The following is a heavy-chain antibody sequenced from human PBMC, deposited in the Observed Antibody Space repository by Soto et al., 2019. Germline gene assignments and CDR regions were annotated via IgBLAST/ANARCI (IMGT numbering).Heavy chain of an antibody. D-gene: IGHD2-2*01. J-gene: IGHJ6*03. CDR2: ISYDGSNK. CDR3: AKDGGASPIVVVPAAMGYYYMDV. Sequence: QVQLVGSGGGVVQPGRSLRLSCAASGFTFSSYGMHWVRQAPGKGLEWVADISYDGSNKYYADSVKGRFTISRDNSKNTLYLQMNSLRAEDTAVYYCAKDGGASPIVVVPAAMGYYYMDVWGKGTTVTVSS. V-gene: IGHV3-30*18. CDR1: GFTFSSYG.